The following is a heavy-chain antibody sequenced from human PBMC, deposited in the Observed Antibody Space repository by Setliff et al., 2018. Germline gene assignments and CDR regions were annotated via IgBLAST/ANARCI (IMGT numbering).Heavy chain of an antibody. CDR2: IYTSWST. Sequence: SETLSLTCTVSGGSIRSGSYYWNWIREAAGKGLEWLGHIYTSWSTNYNPSLKGRATLSIDASKRQFSLKLTSVTAADTAVYYCARMSGFQYMDVWGKGTTDTVSS. CDR1: GGSIRSGSYY. J-gene: IGHJ6*03. V-gene: IGHV4-61*09. CDR3: ARMSGFQYMDV. D-gene: IGHD3-3*01.